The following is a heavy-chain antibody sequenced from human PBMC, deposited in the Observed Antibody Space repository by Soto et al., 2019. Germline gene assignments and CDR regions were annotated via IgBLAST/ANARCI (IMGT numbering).Heavy chain of an antibody. CDR2: IDPSSGGT. Sequence: ASVKLSCKTSGYTFTGYYIHWVRQAPGQGPEWMGWIDPSSGGTNFAQKFQGRVTMTRDTSISTAYMELSRLRSDDAAVYYCARDRGVPAVTITSPDSWGQGTLVTV. CDR3: ARDRGVPAVTITSPDS. D-gene: IGHD2-2*01. CDR1: GYTFTGYY. J-gene: IGHJ4*02. V-gene: IGHV1-2*02.